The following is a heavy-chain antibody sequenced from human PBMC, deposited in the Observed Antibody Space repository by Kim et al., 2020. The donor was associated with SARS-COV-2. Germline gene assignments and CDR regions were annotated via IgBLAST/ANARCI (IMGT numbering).Heavy chain of an antibody. CDR1: GFVFSSYA. J-gene: IGHJ4*01. CDR3: AKDRTTGWHDGGFDY. D-gene: IGHD1-1*01. Sequence: GGSLRLSCAASGFVFSSYAMSWVRQAPGKGLEWVSVIYSDDTNTYYADSVKGRFTISRDNSKNTLYLQMDSLKADATAVYYCAKDRTTGWHDGGFDYWG. V-gene: IGHV3-23*03. CDR2: IYSDDTNT.